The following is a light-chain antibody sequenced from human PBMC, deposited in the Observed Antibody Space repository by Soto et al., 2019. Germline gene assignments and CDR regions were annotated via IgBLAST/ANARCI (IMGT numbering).Light chain of an antibody. V-gene: IGKV3-20*01. CDR1: QSVSSSY. J-gene: IGKJ4*01. CDR3: QQYGSSPRLT. Sequence: EIVLTQSPGTLSLSPGERATLSCRASQSVSSSYLAWYQQKPGQAPRLLIYGASSRATGIPDRFSGSGSGTDFTLTISRLEHEDVAVYYCQQYGSSPRLTFGGGTKVEIK. CDR2: GAS.